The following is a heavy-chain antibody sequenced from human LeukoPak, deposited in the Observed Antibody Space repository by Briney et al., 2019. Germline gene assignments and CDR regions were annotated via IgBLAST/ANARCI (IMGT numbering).Heavy chain of an antibody. D-gene: IGHD4-11*01. J-gene: IGHJ3*02. Sequence: SETLSLTCTVSGGSISSGGYYWSWIRQPPGKGLEWIGYIYHSGSTYYNPSLKSRVTISVDRSKNQFSLKLSSVTAADTAVYYCASAVKVGNAFDIWGQGTMVTVSS. CDR2: IYHSGST. CDR1: GGSISSGGYY. V-gene: IGHV4-30-2*01. CDR3: ASAVKVGNAFDI.